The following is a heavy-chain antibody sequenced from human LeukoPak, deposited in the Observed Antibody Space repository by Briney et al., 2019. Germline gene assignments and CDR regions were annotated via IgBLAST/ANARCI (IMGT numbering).Heavy chain of an antibody. V-gene: IGHV3-48*01. CDR2: IRGGSTTI. CDR1: GFMFSSYR. CDR3: ASGSGYYFDY. Sequence: GGSLRLSCAASGFMFSSYRMNWVRQAPGKGLEWVSFIRGGSTTIHYADSVKGRFSISRDNSKNTLYLQMNSLRAEDTAVYYCASGSGYYFDYWGQGTLVTVSS. J-gene: IGHJ4*02. D-gene: IGHD3-9*01.